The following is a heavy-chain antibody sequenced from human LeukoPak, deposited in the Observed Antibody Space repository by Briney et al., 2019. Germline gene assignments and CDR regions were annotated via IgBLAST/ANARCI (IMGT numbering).Heavy chain of an antibody. Sequence: GGSLRLSCAASGFTFSSYGMHWVRQAPGKGLEWVAVISYDGSNKYYADSVKGRFTISRDNSKNTLYLQMNSLRAEDTAVYYCAKPRYDSSGSFDYWGQGTLVTVSS. CDR1: GFTFSSYG. CDR2: ISYDGSNK. V-gene: IGHV3-30*18. J-gene: IGHJ4*02. CDR3: AKPRYDSSGSFDY. D-gene: IGHD3-22*01.